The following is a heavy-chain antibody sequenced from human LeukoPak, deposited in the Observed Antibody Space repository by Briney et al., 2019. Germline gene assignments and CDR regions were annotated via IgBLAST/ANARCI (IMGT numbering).Heavy chain of an antibody. CDR3: ARVARAARVPSYFDY. Sequence: ASVKVSCKASGYIFTSYYMYWVRQAPGQGLEWMGIINPSGGSTSYAQKFQGRVTMTRDMSTSTVYMELSSLRSEDTAVYYCARVARAARVPSYFDYWGQGTLVTVSS. V-gene: IGHV1-46*01. J-gene: IGHJ4*02. D-gene: IGHD6-6*01. CDR2: INPSGGST. CDR1: GYIFTSYY.